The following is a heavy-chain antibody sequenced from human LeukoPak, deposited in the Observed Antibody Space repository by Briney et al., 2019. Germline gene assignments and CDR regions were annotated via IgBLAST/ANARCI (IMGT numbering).Heavy chain of an antibody. D-gene: IGHD4-23*01. CDR1: GGTFNSYA. Sequence: SVKVSCKASGGTFNSYAITWVRQAPGQGLEWMGGIIPIFGTTNYAQKFQGRVTITTDESTNTAYMELSNLRSDDTAVYYCARGYGGNYDYWGQGTLVTVSS. CDR3: ARGYGGNYDY. J-gene: IGHJ4*02. CDR2: IIPIFGTT. V-gene: IGHV1-69*05.